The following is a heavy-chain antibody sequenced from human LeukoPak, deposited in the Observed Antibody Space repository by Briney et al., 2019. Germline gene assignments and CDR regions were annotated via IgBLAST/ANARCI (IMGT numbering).Heavy chain of an antibody. CDR3: ARDPLLLQLWGTFDY. CDR2: ISSSGSTI. V-gene: IGHV3-11*04. J-gene: IGHJ4*02. D-gene: IGHD5-18*01. CDR1: GFTFSDFH. Sequence: PGGSLRPSCAASGFTFSDFHMSWIRQAPGKGLEWVTYISSSGSTIYYADSVKGRFTISRDNAKNSLYLQLNSLRAEDTAVYYCARDPLLLQLWGTFDYWGQGTVVTVSS.